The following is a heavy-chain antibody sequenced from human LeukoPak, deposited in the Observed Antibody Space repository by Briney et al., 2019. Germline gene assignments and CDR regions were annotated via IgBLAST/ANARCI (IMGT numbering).Heavy chain of an antibody. J-gene: IGHJ5*02. V-gene: IGHV1-2*02. D-gene: IGHD2-15*01. CDR3: ASGISCSGGSCYDEDWFDP. Sequence: GASVKASCKASGYTFTGYYMHWVRQAPGQGLEWMGWINPNSGGTNYAQKFQGRVTMTRDTSISTAYMELSRLRSDDTAVYYCASGISCSGGSCYDEDWFDPWGQGTLVTVSS. CDR1: GYTFTGYY. CDR2: INPNSGGT.